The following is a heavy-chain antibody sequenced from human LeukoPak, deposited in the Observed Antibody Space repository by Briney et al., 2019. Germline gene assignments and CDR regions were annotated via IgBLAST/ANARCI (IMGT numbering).Heavy chain of an antibody. J-gene: IGHJ4*02. CDR2: INPNRGGT. CDR1: GYTFTGYY. D-gene: IGHD2-2*01. Sequence: GASVKVSCKASGYTFTGYYMHWVRQAPGQGLEWMGWINPNRGGTNYAQKFQGRVTMTRDTSFSTAYMELSRLRSDDTAVYYCARTHYRYCSSTSCYAYYFDYWGQGTLVTVSS. CDR3: ARTHYRYCSSTSCYAYYFDY. V-gene: IGHV1-2*02.